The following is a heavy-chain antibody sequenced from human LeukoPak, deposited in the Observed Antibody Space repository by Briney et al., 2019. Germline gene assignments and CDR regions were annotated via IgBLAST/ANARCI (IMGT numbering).Heavy chain of an antibody. CDR2: IYTSGSA. CDR1: GGSISSGSYY. Sequence: SETLSLTCIVSGGSISSGSYYWSWIRQPAGKGLEWIGRIYTSGSAYYNPSLKSRLTISGDTSKNQLSLKLSSVTAADTAVYYCARGTHYYDSSGYVGYFDYWGQGTLVTVSS. V-gene: IGHV4-61*02. D-gene: IGHD3-22*01. J-gene: IGHJ4*02. CDR3: ARGTHYYDSSGYVGYFDY.